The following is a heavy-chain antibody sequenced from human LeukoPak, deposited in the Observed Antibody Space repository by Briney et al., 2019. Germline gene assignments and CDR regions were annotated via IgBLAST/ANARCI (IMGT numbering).Heavy chain of an antibody. CDR3: AKDMRVLAGALNAFDI. Sequence: GGSLRLSCAASGFTFSSYGMHWVGQAPGKGLEWVAVISYDGSNKYYADSVKGRFTISRDNSKNTLYLQINSLRAEDTAVYYCAKDMRVLAGALNAFDIWGQGTMVTVSS. V-gene: IGHV3-30*18. J-gene: IGHJ3*02. CDR2: ISYDGSNK. CDR1: GFTFSSYG. D-gene: IGHD2-8*02.